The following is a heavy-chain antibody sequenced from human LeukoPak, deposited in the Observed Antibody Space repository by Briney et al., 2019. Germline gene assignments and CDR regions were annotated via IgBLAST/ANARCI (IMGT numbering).Heavy chain of an antibody. J-gene: IGHJ4*02. CDR3: ARDQVVLAAALLNFDY. Sequence: ASVKVSCKASGYTFTSYGISWVRQAPGQGLEWMGWISAYIGKTNYAQELQGRVTMTTETSTSTAYMELRSLRSDDTAVYYCARDQVVLAAALLNFDYWGQGTLVTVSS. CDR2: ISAYIGKT. V-gene: IGHV1-18*01. D-gene: IGHD6-13*01. CDR1: GYTFTSYG.